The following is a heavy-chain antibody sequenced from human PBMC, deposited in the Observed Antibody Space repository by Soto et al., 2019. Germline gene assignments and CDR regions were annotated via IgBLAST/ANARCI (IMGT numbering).Heavy chain of an antibody. D-gene: IGHD2-15*01. J-gene: IGHJ4*02. CDR3: AKDSCSGGSCYSAY. V-gene: IGHV3-23*01. CDR1: GFTLSSYA. CDR2: ISGSGGST. Sequence: GGSLRLSCAASGFTLSSYAMSWVRQAPGRGLEWVSAISGSGGSTYYADSVKGRFTISRDNSKNTLYLQMNSLRAEDTAVYYCAKDSCSGGSCYSAYWGQGTLVTVPS.